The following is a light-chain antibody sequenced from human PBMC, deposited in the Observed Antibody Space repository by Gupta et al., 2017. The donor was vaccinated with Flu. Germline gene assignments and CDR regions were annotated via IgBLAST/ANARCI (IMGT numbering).Light chain of an antibody. J-gene: IGLJ1*01. CDR1: SSDVGGYNY. V-gene: IGLV2-14*01. Sequence: QSALTQPASVSGSPGQSIPVSCTGTSSDVGGYNYVSWYQQHPGKAPKLIIFEVSNRPSGVANRFSGSKSGDTASLTISGLQPDDEADYYCCSYRGTTTRYVFGTGTKVTVL. CDR3: CSYRGTTTRYV. CDR2: EVS.